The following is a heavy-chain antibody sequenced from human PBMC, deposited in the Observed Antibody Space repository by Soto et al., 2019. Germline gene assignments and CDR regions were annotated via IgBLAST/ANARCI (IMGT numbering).Heavy chain of an antibody. CDR3: ARRYSDSRTDY. CDR1: GYTFTTDW. J-gene: IGHJ4*02. CDR2: IDPSDSYT. Sequence: GESLKISCHTSGYTFTTDWITWVRQVPGKGLEWMGRIDPSDSYTNYGPSFQGHVTISVDKSISTAYLQRSSLKASDTAMYYCARRYSDSRTDYWGRGTLVTVSS. D-gene: IGHD3-9*01. V-gene: IGHV5-10-1*01.